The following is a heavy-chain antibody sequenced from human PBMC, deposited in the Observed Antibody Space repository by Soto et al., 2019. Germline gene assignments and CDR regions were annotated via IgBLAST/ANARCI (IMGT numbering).Heavy chain of an antibody. Sequence: PSETLSLTCTVSGISVSTSDYYWGWVRQPPGKGLDWIGNIYYSGSTFYNPSLRNRVTLSVDTSKNQFSLRLNSVTVADTAVYFCAGFVVPASRNSDFDYWGQGTLGTVSS. D-gene: IGHD2-15*01. V-gene: IGHV4-39*01. CDR1: GISVSTSDYY. CDR3: AGFVVPASRNSDFDY. CDR2: IYYSGST. J-gene: IGHJ4*02.